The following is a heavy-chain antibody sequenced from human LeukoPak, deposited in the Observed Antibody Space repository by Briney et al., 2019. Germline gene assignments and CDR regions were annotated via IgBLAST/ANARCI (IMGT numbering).Heavy chain of an antibody. V-gene: IGHV3-49*04. J-gene: IGHJ4*02. CDR1: GFTFSSYA. CDR3: TRGFPGAY. D-gene: IGHD2/OR15-2a*01. Sequence: GGSLRLSCAASGFTFSSYAMSWVRQAPGKGLEWLSFIRSKAYDGTTEYAASVKDRFSISRDDSKSIAYLQMNSLKTEDTAVYFCTRGFPGAYWGQGTLVTVSS. CDR2: IRSKAYDGTT.